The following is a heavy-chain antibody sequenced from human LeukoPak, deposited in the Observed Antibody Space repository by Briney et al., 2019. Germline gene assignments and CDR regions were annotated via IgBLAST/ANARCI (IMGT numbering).Heavy chain of an antibody. CDR2: INHSGST. CDR1: GGSFSGYY. Sequence: SETLSLTCAVYGGSFSGYYWSWIRQPPGKRLEWIGEINHSGSTNYNPSLKSRVTISVDTSKNQFSLKLSSVTAADTAVYYCARGRPVNYCSSTSCRKFDYWGQGTLVTVSS. V-gene: IGHV4-34*01. J-gene: IGHJ4*02. D-gene: IGHD2-2*01. CDR3: ARGRPVNYCSSTSCRKFDY.